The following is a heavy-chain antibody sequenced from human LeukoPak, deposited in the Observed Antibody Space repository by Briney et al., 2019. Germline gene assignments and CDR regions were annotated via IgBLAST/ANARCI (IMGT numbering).Heavy chain of an antibody. Sequence: SVKVSCKASGGTFSSYAMSWVRQAPGQGLEWMGRIIPIFGIANYAQKFQGRVTITADKSTSTAYMELSSLRSEDTAVYYCARSTAITMIVVDPWGQGTLVTVSS. V-gene: IGHV1-69*04. CDR3: ARSTAITMIVVDP. J-gene: IGHJ5*02. CDR2: IIPIFGIA. D-gene: IGHD3-22*01. CDR1: GGTFSSYA.